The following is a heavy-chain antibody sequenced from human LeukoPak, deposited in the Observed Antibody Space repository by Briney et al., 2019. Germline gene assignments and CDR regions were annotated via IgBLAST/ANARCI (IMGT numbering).Heavy chain of an antibody. Sequence: ASVKVSCKASGYTFTDYDINWVRQATGQGLEWMGWMNPNSGATGYAEKFQGRVTMTRSTSISVAYMELSSLTSEDTAVYYCTRPPPRNRRGDSCDDYWGQGTLVTVSS. J-gene: IGHJ4*02. CDR2: MNPNSGAT. CDR1: GYTFTDYD. D-gene: IGHD2-15*01. V-gene: IGHV1-8*01. CDR3: TRPPPRNRRGDSCDDY.